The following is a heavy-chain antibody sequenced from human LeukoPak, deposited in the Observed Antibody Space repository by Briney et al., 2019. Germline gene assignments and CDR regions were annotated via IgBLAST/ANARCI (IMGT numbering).Heavy chain of an antibody. V-gene: IGHV1-2*02. J-gene: IGHJ4*02. D-gene: IGHD3-22*01. CDR1: GYTFTDYY. CDR2: INPTSGGT. CDR3: ARRCDTSSYYTYYFDY. Sequence: GASVKGSCKASGYTFTDYYLHWVRQAPGQGLEWMGWINPTSGGTNYAQKFQGRVTMTRDTSISTVYMELSRLRSDDTAVYFCARRCDTSSYYTYYFDYWGQGTLVTVSS.